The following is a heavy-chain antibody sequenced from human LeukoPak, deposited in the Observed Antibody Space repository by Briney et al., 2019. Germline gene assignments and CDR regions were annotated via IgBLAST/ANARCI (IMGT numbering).Heavy chain of an antibody. CDR1: GFTFSSYW. CDR2: INSDGSST. V-gene: IGHV3-74*01. Sequence: GGSLRLSCAASGFTFSSYWMHWVRQAPGKGLVWVSGINSDGSSTSYADSVKGRFTISRDNAKNTLYLQMNSLRAEDTAVYYCARDLTIFGVVTWDYYYGMDVWGQGTTVTVSS. D-gene: IGHD3-3*01. J-gene: IGHJ6*02. CDR3: ARDLTIFGVVTWDYYYGMDV.